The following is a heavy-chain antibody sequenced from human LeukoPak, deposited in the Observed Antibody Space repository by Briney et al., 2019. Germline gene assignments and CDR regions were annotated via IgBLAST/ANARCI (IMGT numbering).Heavy chain of an antibody. CDR2: IHHTGKT. CDR1: GSSIRTYTH. CDR3: YEAVS. V-gene: IGHV4-38-2*02. Sequence: PSETLSLTCTVSGSSIRTYTHWGWIRQPPGKGLEWIGSIHHTGKTYYNPSLESRVTISVDTSKNQFSLKLSSVSAADTAFYFYYEAVSWGQGTRVTVSS. J-gene: IGHJ5*02. D-gene: IGHD3-22*01.